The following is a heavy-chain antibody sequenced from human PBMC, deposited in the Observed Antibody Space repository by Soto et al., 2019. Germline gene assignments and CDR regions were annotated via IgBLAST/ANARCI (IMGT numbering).Heavy chain of an antibody. V-gene: IGHV3-33*01. Sequence: GGSLRLSCAASGFTFSSYGVHWVRQAPGKGLEWVAVIWYDGSNKYYADSVKGRFTISRDNSKNTLYLQMNSLRAEDTAVYYCARDGDSSGWFRNYYYYGMDVWGQGTTVTVSS. CDR1: GFTFSSYG. CDR2: IWYDGSNK. J-gene: IGHJ6*02. D-gene: IGHD6-19*01. CDR3: ARDGDSSGWFRNYYYYGMDV.